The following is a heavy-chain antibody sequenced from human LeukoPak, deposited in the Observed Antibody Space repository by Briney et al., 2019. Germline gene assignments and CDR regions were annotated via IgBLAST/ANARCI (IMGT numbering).Heavy chain of an antibody. CDR1: GDSVSSNSAA. CDR2: TYYKAKWYN. V-gene: IGHV6-1*01. J-gene: IGHJ6*03. Sequence: SQTLSLTCAISGDSVSSNSAAWNWIRQSPSRGLEWLGRTYYKAKWYNDYAVSVKSRITINPNTSKNQFSLQLNSVTPEDAAVYYCAREPADYDSSGYYYYYYYMDVWGKGTTATVSS. D-gene: IGHD3-22*01. CDR3: AREPADYDSSGYYYYYYYMDV.